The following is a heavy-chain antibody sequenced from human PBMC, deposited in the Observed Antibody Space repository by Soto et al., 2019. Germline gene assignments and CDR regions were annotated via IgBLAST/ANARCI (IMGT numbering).Heavy chain of an antibody. CDR2: IYYSGST. J-gene: IGHJ4*02. CDR1: GGSISSYY. V-gene: IGHV4-59*01. Sequence: TLSLTCTVSGGSISSYYWSWIRQPPGKGLEWIGYIYYSGSTNYNPSLKSRVTISVDTSKNQFSLKLSSVTAADTAVYYCARGFEYSSSYPRGYYFDYWGQGTLVTVSS. D-gene: IGHD6-6*01. CDR3: ARGFEYSSSYPRGYYFDY.